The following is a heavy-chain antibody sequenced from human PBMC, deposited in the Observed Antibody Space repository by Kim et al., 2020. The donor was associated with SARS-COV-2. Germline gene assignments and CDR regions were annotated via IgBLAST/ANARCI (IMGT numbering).Heavy chain of an antibody. V-gene: IGHV5-51*01. J-gene: IGHJ6*02. CDR3: ARTNCGATNCDKANYYYGLDV. Sequence: GESLKISCQGSGYTFCNFWVAWVRQLPGRGLEWMGIVYSGDSDADYSPSFKGQVSISADMSTNTAYLQWRSLKASDTAIYYCARTNCGATNCDKANYYYGLDVWGQGTMVSVSS. D-gene: IGHD2-2*01. CDR1: GYTFCNFW. CDR2: VYSGDSDA.